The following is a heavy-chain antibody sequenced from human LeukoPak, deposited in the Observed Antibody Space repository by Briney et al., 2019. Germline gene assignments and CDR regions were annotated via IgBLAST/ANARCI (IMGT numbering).Heavy chain of an antibody. Sequence: GGSLRLSCAASGFTFSSYEINWVRQAPGKGLEWVAVLSSDGSNKYYADSVKGRFTISRDNSKNTLFLQMNSLKTEDTALYYCARDRAYSGNDATYFDYWGQGTLVTVAS. CDR2: LSSDGSNK. CDR1: GFTFSSYE. J-gene: IGHJ4*02. D-gene: IGHD5-12*01. V-gene: IGHV3-30-3*01. CDR3: ARDRAYSGNDATYFDY.